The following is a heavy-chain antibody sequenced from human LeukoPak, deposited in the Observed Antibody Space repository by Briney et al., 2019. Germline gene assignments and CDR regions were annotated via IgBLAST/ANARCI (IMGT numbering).Heavy chain of an antibody. Sequence: PSETLSLTCTVSGGSITSSDYYWGWLRQPPGMGLEWIGSIYYSGRTYYNPSLKSRVTISVDTSKNQFSLNLSSVTAADTAVYYCASRTKTGSTDYWGQGNLVTVSS. D-gene: IGHD1-1*01. CDR2: IYYSGRT. J-gene: IGHJ4*02. CDR1: GGSITSSDYY. V-gene: IGHV4-39*01. CDR3: ASRTKTGSTDY.